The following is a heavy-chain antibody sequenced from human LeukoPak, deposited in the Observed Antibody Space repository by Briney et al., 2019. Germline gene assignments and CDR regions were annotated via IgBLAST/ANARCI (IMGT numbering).Heavy chain of an antibody. V-gene: IGHV4-30-4*08. Sequence: TSETLSLTCTVSGGSISSGDYYWSWIRQPPGKGLEWIGYIYYSGSTYYNPSLKSRVTTSVDTSKNQFSLKLTSVTAADTAVYYCAREIKPCGADCYSGPFDIWGQGTMVTVSS. CDR3: AREIKPCGADCYSGPFDI. CDR1: GGSISSGDYY. CDR2: IYYSGST. J-gene: IGHJ3*02. D-gene: IGHD2-21*01.